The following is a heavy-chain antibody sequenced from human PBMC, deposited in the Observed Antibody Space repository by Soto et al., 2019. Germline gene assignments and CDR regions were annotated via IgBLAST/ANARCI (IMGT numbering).Heavy chain of an antibody. Sequence: ASVKVSCKASGYTFTSYYMHWVRQAPGQGLEWMGIINPSGGSTSYAQKFQGRVTMTRDTSTSAVYMELSSLRSEDTAVYYCARRNWNYPADYWGQGTLVTVSS. V-gene: IGHV1-46*03. CDR1: GYTFTSYY. D-gene: IGHD1-7*01. CDR3: ARRNWNYPADY. CDR2: INPSGGST. J-gene: IGHJ4*02.